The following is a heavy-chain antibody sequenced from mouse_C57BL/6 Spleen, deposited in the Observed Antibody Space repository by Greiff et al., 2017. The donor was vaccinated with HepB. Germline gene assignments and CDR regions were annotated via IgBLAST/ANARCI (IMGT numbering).Heavy chain of an antibody. V-gene: IGHV2-2*01. D-gene: IGHD1-3*01. Sequence: QVQLKESGPGLVQPSQSLSITCTVSGFSLPSYGVHWVRQSPGKGLEWLGVIWSGGSTDYNAAFISRLSISKDNSKSQVFFKMNSLQADDTAIYYCATNSGWFAYWGQGTLVTVSA. CDR2: IWSGGST. J-gene: IGHJ3*01. CDR3: ATNSGWFAY. CDR1: GFSLPSYG.